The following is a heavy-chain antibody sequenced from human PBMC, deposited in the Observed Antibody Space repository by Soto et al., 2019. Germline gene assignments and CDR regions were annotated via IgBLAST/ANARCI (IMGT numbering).Heavy chain of an antibody. CDR1: EDSVSSNSAA. Sequence: SQTLSLTCAISEDSVSSNSAAWNWIRQSPSRGLEWLGRTYYRSKWYNDYAVSVKSRITINPDTSKNQFSLQLNSVTPEDTAVYYCARDSIFGGNPHYYYGMDVWGQGTTVTVS. V-gene: IGHV6-1*01. D-gene: IGHD3-10*02. CDR3: ARDSIFGGNPHYYYGMDV. CDR2: TYYRSKWYN. J-gene: IGHJ6*02.